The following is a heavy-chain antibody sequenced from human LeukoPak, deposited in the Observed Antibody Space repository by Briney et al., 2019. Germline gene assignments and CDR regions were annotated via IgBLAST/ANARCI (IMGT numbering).Heavy chain of an antibody. CDR3: ARDPGSCSTNWYFEL. Sequence: GGSLRLSCAASGFTFSSYSMNWVRQAPGKGLEWVSSISSSSSYIYYADSVKGRFTISRDNAKNSLYLQMNSLRAEDTAVYYCARDPGSCSTNWYFELWGSGTLVTVSS. CDR2: ISSSSSYI. CDR1: GFTFSSYS. D-gene: IGHD2-2*01. J-gene: IGHJ2*01. V-gene: IGHV3-21*01.